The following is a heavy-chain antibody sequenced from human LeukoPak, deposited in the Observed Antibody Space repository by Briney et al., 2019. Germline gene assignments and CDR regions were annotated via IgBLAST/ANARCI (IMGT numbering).Heavy chain of an antibody. V-gene: IGHV3-30*04. J-gene: IGHJ6*03. D-gene: IGHD3-22*01. CDR2: LSYDGSNK. Sequence: GGSLRLSCAASGFTFSSYAMHWVRQAPGKGLEWVAVLSYDGSNKYYADSVKGRFTISRDNSKTTLYLQMNSLRAEDTALYYCAKEGSSGYRYYYYYMDVWGKGTTVTVSS. CDR3: AKEGSSGYRYYYYYMDV. CDR1: GFTFSSYA.